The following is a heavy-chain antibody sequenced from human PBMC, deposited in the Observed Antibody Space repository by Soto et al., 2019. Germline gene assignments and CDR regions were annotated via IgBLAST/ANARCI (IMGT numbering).Heavy chain of an antibody. CDR3: SRGRRTAVTIDY. J-gene: IGHJ4*02. Sequence: SETLSLTCAVYGGSFSGYYWSWIRQPPGKGLEWIGETILIGSTNSNPSFKCRFTISLDPSKTHFSLKLSSLTAADTAVYYCSRGRRTAVTIDYWGKGTLVTVSS. CDR1: GGSFSGYY. D-gene: IGHD4-17*01. V-gene: IGHV4-34*01. CDR2: TILIGST.